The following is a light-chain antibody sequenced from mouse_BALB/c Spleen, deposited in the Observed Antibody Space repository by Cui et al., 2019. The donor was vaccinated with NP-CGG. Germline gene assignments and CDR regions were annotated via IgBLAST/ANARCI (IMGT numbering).Light chain of an antibody. V-gene: IGLV1*01. CDR2: GTN. Sequence: QAVVTQESALTTSPGETVTLTCRSSTGAVTTSNYANWVQEKPDHLFTGLIGGTNNRAPGVPARFSGSLIGEKAALTITGAQTKDEAIYFCALWYSNHWVFGGGTKLTVL. J-gene: IGLJ1*01. CDR3: ALWYSNHWV. CDR1: TGAVTTSNY.